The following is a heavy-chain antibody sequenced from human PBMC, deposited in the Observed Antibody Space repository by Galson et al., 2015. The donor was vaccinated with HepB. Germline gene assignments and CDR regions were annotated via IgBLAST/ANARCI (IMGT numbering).Heavy chain of an antibody. CDR2: ISDNGRS. D-gene: IGHD1-1*01. CDR3: AKDNATRGFDS. CDR1: GFTFNIYG. V-gene: IGHV3-23*01. Sequence: SLRLSCAASGFTFNIYGLTWVRQAPGQGLEWVSTISDNGRSYYADSVKGRFTISRDNSKAALYLQINSLRAEDTAVYYCAKDNATRGFDSWGQGTLVTVSP. J-gene: IGHJ4*02.